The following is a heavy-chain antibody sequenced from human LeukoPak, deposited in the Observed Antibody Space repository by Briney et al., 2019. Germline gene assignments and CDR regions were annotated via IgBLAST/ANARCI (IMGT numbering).Heavy chain of an antibody. V-gene: IGHV3-30*03. CDR2: ISNDGSNI. Sequence: GGSLRLSCATSGFTFSNYGMHWVRQAPGKGLEWVAVISNDGSNIQYADSAKGRFTISRDNSKNTVYLQMNSLRAGDTAVYYCARGRMDYYYGMDVWGQGTTVTVSS. CDR3: ARGRMDYYYGMDV. J-gene: IGHJ6*02. CDR1: GFTFSNYG.